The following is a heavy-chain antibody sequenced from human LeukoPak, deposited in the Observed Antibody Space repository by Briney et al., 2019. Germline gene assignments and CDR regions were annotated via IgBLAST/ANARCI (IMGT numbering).Heavy chain of an antibody. CDR1: GGSISSYY. J-gene: IGHJ4*02. Sequence: SETLSLTCTVSGGSISSYYWSWIRQPPGKGLEWIGYIYYSGSTNYNPSLKSRVTISVDTSKNQFSLKLSSVTAADTAVYYCARLSDGDWGPIDYWGQGTLVTVSS. CDR2: IYYSGST. CDR3: ARLSDGDWGPIDY. V-gene: IGHV4-59*08. D-gene: IGHD4-17*01.